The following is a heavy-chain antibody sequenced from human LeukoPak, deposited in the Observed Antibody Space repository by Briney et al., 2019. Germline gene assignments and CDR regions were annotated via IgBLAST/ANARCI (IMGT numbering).Heavy chain of an antibody. V-gene: IGHV3-7*01. CDR3: ARGTYDRGAPGTDYFDY. CDR1: GFTFSSYW. Sequence: SGGSLRLSCAASGFTFSSYWMSWVRQAPGKGLEWVANIKQDGSEKYYVDSVKGRFTISRDNDKNSLYLQMNSLRAEDTAVYYCARGTYDRGAPGTDYFDYWGQGTLVTVSS. D-gene: IGHD3-9*01. CDR2: IKQDGSEK. J-gene: IGHJ4*02.